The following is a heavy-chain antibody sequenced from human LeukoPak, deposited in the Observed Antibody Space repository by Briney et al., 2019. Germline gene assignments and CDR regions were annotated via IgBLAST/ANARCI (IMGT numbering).Heavy chain of an antibody. Sequence: VKVSCKASGGTFSSYTISWVRQAPGQGLEWTGRIIPILGIANYAQKFQGRVTITADKSTSTAYMELSSLRSEDTAVCYCARDHSSSPDYWGQGTLVTVSS. CDR2: IIPILGIA. V-gene: IGHV1-69*10. CDR1: GGTFSSYT. J-gene: IGHJ4*02. D-gene: IGHD6-6*01. CDR3: ARDHSSSPDY.